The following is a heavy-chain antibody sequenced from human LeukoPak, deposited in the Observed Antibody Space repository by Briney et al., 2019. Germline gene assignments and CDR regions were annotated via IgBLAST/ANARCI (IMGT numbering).Heavy chain of an antibody. CDR3: ASPTLTMIVVDDAFDI. V-gene: IGHV4-59*01. D-gene: IGHD3-22*01. CDR1: GGSISSYY. CDR2: IYYSGST. Sequence: PSETLSLTCTVSGGSISSYYWSWIRQPPGKGLEWIGYIYYSGSTNYNPSLKSRVTISVDTSKNQFSLKLSSVTAADTAVYYCASPTLTMIVVDDAFDIWGQGTMVTVSS. J-gene: IGHJ3*02.